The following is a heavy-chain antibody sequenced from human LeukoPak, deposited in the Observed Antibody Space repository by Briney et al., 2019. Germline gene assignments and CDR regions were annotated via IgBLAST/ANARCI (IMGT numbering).Heavy chain of an antibody. V-gene: IGHV1-24*01. CDR1: GYTLTELS. D-gene: IGHD3-22*01. CDR2: FDPEDGET. Sequence: ASVKVSCKVSGYTLTELSMHWVRQAPGKGLEWMGGFDPEDGETVYAQKFQGRLTMTEDTSTDTAHMELNSLRSEDTAVYYCASLLYDSSGYYCFDQWGQGTPATVSS. J-gene: IGHJ4*02. CDR3: ASLLYDSSGYYCFDQ.